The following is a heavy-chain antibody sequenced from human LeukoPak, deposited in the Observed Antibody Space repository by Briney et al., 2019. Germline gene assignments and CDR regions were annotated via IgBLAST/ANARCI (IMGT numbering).Heavy chain of an antibody. D-gene: IGHD1-26*01. Sequence: GGSLRLSCAASGFTVSSNYMSWVRQAAGKGLEWVSVIYSGGSTYYADSVKGRFTISRDNSKNTLYLQMNSLRAEDTAVYYCATTPREWEPQGFDYWGQGTLVTVSS. CDR1: GFTVSSNY. CDR2: IYSGGST. V-gene: IGHV3-66*01. J-gene: IGHJ4*02. CDR3: ATTPREWEPQGFDY.